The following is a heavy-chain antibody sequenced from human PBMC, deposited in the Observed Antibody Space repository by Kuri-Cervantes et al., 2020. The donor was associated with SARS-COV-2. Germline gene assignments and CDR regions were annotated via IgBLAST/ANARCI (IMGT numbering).Heavy chain of an antibody. V-gene: IGHV3-7*03. Sequence: GESLKISCAASGFTFRSYWMSWVRQAPGKGLEWVANIKQDGSEKYYVDSVKGRFTISRDNAKNSLYLQMNSLRAEDTAVYYCARDGDFWSGYSEGYCSGGSCYPGDWGQGTLVTVSS. J-gene: IGHJ4*02. CDR3: ARDGDFWSGYSEGYCSGGSCYPGD. D-gene: IGHD2-15*01. CDR2: IKQDGSEK. CDR1: GFTFRSYW.